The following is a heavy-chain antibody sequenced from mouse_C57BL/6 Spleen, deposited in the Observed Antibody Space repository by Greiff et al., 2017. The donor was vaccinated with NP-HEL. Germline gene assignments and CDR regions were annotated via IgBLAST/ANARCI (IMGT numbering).Heavy chain of an antibody. J-gene: IGHJ4*01. CDR3: ARSRTGTWYAMDY. V-gene: IGHV1-61*01. CDR1: GYTFTSYW. D-gene: IGHD4-1*01. Sequence: QVQLQQPGAELVRPGSSVKLSCKASGYTFTSYWMDWVKQRPGQGLEWIGNIYPSASETHYNQKFKDKATLPVDKSSSTAYMQLSSLTSEDSAVYDCARSRTGTWYAMDYWGQGTSVTVSS. CDR2: IYPSASET.